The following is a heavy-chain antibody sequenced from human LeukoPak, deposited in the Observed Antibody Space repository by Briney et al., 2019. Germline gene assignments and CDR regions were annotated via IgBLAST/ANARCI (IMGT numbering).Heavy chain of an antibody. V-gene: IGHV4-61*02. CDR1: GGSISSGSYY. CDR3: AREMIVVVTREDAFDI. J-gene: IGHJ3*02. D-gene: IGHD3-22*01. Sequence: PSETLSLTCTVSGGSISSGSYYWSWIRQPAGKGLEWIGRIYTSGSTNYNPSLKSRVTISVDMSKNQFSLKLSSVTAADTAVYYCAREMIVVVTREDAFDIWGQGTMVTVSS. CDR2: IYTSGST.